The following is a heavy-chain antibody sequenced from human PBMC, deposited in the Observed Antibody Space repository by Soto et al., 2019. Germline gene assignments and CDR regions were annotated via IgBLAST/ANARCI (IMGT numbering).Heavy chain of an antibody. CDR2: ISGSGGST. J-gene: IGHJ1*01. Sequence: LRLSCAASGFTFSSYAMSWVRQAPGKGLEWVSAISGSGGSTYYADSVKGRFTISRDNSKNTLYLQMNSLRAEDTAVYYCAKERNGSGWYRFAEYFQHWGQGTLVTVSS. D-gene: IGHD6-19*01. V-gene: IGHV3-23*01. CDR3: AKERNGSGWYRFAEYFQH. CDR1: GFTFSSYA.